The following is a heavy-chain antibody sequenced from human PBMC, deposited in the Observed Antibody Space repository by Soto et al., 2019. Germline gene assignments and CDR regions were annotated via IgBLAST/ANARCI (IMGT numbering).Heavy chain of an antibody. Sequence: SETLSLTCAVSGGSISSSNWWSWVRQPPGKGLEWIGEIYHSGSTNYNPSLKSRVTISVDKSKNQFSLKLSSVTAADTAVYYCARDRERFYYGSGSRNWFDPWGQGTLVTVS. D-gene: IGHD3-10*01. CDR3: ARDRERFYYGSGSRNWFDP. CDR2: IYHSGST. CDR1: GGSISSSNW. J-gene: IGHJ5*02. V-gene: IGHV4-4*02.